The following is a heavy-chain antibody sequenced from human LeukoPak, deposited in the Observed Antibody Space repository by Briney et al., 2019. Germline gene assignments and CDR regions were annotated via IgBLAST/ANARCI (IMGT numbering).Heavy chain of an antibody. CDR1: GGSISSSSYY. V-gene: IGHV4-39*01. J-gene: IGHJ4*02. CDR3: ARHSAVTTFALHY. D-gene: IGHD4-11*01. CDR2: IYYSGST. Sequence: PSETLSLTXTVSGGSISSSSYYWGWIRQPTGKGLGWIGSIYYSGSTYYNPSLKSRVTISVDTSKNQFSLKLSSVTAADTAVYYCARHSAVTTFALHYWGQGTLVTVSA.